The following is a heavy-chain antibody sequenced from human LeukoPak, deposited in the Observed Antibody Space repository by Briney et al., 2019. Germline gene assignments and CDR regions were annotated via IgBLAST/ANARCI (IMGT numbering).Heavy chain of an antibody. D-gene: IGHD3-10*01. CDR1: GFTFNSYF. V-gene: IGHV3-7*01. CDR3: ARYFRGSPNYYNDY. CDR2: IKEDGSDK. Sequence: GGSLRLSCAASGFTFNSYFMSWVRQAPGKGLERVANIKEDGSDKYYVDSVKGRFTISRDNTRNSLSLQMNTLRPEDTAVYYCARYFRGSPNYYNDYWGQGTLVTVSS. J-gene: IGHJ4*02.